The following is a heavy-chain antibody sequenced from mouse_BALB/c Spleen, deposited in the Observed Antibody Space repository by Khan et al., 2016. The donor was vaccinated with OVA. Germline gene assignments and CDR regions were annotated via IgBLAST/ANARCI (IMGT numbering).Heavy chain of an antibody. CDR1: GYTFTDYS. J-gene: IGHJ2*01. Sequence: QVRLQQSGPELVRPGVSVKISCKGSGYTFTDYSMHWVKQSPAKSLEWIGVISTDSVNTNYNQKFKGKATLNVDKSSSTAYMEVARRTSEDSAIYYCEIRDYLDYWGQGTTLTVSS. V-gene: IGHV1S137*01. CDR2: ISTDSVNT. CDR3: EIRDYLDY.